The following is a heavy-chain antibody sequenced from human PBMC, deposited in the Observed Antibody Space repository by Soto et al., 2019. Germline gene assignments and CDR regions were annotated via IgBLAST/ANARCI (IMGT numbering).Heavy chain of an antibody. CDR1: GYTFTSFD. CDR3: ASTDFWNILGGMDV. V-gene: IGHV1-8*01. J-gene: IGHJ6*02. D-gene: IGHD3-3*01. Sequence: QVQLVQSGAEVKKPGASVKVSCKASGYTFTSFDINWVRQATGQGLEWMGRMNPNSGNTGYAQKFQGRVTMTRNTXXSTAYMELTSLRSEDTAVYYCASTDFWNILGGMDVWGQGTTVTVSS. CDR2: MNPNSGNT.